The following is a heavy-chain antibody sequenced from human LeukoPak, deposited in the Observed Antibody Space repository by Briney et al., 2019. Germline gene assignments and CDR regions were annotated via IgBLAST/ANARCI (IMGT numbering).Heavy chain of an antibody. CDR1: GFTFSSCN. Sequence: PGGSPKLSCVASGFTFSSCNMHWVRQAPGKGLEWVALIWYDGSNKYYTDSVKGRFTISRDNSKNTLYLQMNSLRAEDTALYYCAKDSNDYGDYNYFDYWGQGTLVTVSS. V-gene: IGHV3-33*06. CDR3: AKDSNDYGDYNYFDY. D-gene: IGHD4-17*01. J-gene: IGHJ4*02. CDR2: IWYDGSNK.